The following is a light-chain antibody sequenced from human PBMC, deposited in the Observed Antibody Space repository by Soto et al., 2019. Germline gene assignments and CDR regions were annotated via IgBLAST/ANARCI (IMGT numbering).Light chain of an antibody. J-gene: IGKJ1*01. CDR1: QSISSY. Sequence: DIQMTQTPSSLSASVGDRVTITCRAIQSISSYLNWYQQKPGKAPKLLIYASSSLKSGFPSRFSGSGSETEFTLTFRRLQPYDFTTYYWQQYNSYWRFGQGTRVEIK. CDR3: QQYNSYWR. V-gene: IGKV1-39*01. CDR2: ASS.